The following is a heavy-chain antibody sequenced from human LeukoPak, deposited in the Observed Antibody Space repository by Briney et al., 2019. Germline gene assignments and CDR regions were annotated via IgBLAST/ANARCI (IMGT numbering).Heavy chain of an antibody. CDR2: IWYDGSNK. CDR1: GFSFSDHY. V-gene: IGHV3-33*08. D-gene: IGHD4-23*01. CDR3: ARGRGADYGGNSGYFDY. Sequence: GGSLRLSCAASGFSFSDHYMDWVRQAPGKGLEWVAVIWYDGSNKYYADSVKGRFTISRDNPKNTLYVQMNSLRAEDTAVYYCARGRGADYGGNSGYFDYWGQGTLVTVSS. J-gene: IGHJ4*02.